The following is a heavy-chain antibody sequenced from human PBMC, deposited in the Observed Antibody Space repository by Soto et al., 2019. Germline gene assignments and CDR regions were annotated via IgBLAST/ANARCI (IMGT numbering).Heavy chain of an antibody. CDR2: INAGNGNT. CDR3: ARAPPGGRSPWDWFDP. J-gene: IGHJ5*02. Sequence: ASVKVSCKASGYTFTSYAMHWVRQAPGQRLEWMGWINAGNGNTKYSQKFQGRVTITRDTSASTAYMELSSLRSEDTAVYYCARAPPGGRSPWDWFDPWGQGTLVTVSS. V-gene: IGHV1-3*01. CDR1: GYTFTSYA. D-gene: IGHD2-15*01.